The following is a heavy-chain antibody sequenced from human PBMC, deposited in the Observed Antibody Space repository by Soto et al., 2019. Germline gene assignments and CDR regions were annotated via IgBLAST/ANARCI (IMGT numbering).Heavy chain of an antibody. D-gene: IGHD3-10*01. CDR1: GYTFTSFG. CDR3: ARDLAPSMAQP. V-gene: IGHV1-18*01. Sequence: ASVKVSCKATGYTFTSFGISWVRQAPGQGLEWMGWISAYNGNTNYAQKLQGRVTMTTDTSTSTAYMELRSLTSDDTAVYYCARDLAPSMAQPWGQGTLVTVSS. CDR2: ISAYNGNT. J-gene: IGHJ4*02.